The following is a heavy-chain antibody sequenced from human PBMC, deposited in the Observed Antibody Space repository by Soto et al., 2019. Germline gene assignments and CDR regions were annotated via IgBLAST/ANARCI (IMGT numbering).Heavy chain of an antibody. CDR2: TYYRSRWYN. CDR3: AGTTSHYWYYMDV. D-gene: IGHD1-7*01. V-gene: IGHV6-1*01. Sequence: SPTHSLTCAISGDSVSSNRAAWNWIRQSPSRGLEWLGRTYYRSRWYNDYAVSVRSRITVNPDTSKNQFSLQLTSVTPEDTAVYYCAGTTSHYWYYMDVWGKGTTLTVSS. CDR1: GDSVSSNRAA. J-gene: IGHJ6*03.